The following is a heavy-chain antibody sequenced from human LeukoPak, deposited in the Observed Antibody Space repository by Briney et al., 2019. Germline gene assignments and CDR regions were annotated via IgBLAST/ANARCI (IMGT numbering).Heavy chain of an antibody. Sequence: SETLSLTCAVSGYSISSGYYWGWIRQPPGKGLEWIGSIYHSGSTYYNPSLKSRVTISVDTSKNQFSLKLGSVTAADTAVYYCARGSFGIAAAGTQCFDYWGQGTLVTVSS. CDR1: GYSISSGYY. J-gene: IGHJ4*02. V-gene: IGHV4-38-2*01. CDR2: IYHSGST. D-gene: IGHD6-13*01. CDR3: ARGSFGIAAAGTQCFDY.